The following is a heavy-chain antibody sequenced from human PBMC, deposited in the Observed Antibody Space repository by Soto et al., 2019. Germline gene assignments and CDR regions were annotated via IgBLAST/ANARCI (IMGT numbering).Heavy chain of an antibody. D-gene: IGHD5-18*01. CDR3: ASLRDSGGYSFYFDN. CDR1: GGSIRNYY. CDR2: ISYRGSS. Sequence: PSETLSLTCTVSGGSIRNYYWIWIRQPPGKGLECIGYISYRGSSNYNPSLKSRVTISVDTSKNQLSLKLSSVTAADTAVYYCASLRDSGGYSFYFDNWGQGTLVTVSS. J-gene: IGHJ4*02. V-gene: IGHV4-59*01.